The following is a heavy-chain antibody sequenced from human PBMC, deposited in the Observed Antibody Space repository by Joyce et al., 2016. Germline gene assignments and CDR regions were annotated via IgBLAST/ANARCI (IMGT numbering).Heavy chain of an antibody. V-gene: IGHV5-51*01. CDR2: IYPGDSES. CDR3: ARHEGGAGGWRGWFDP. Sequence: EVRLVQSGAEVTQPGESLKISCKGSGYSFSDDWIAWVRQMSEKVLEWMGIIYPGDSESRYNPSFQGHVSRSADKSINTAYLQWSSLKASDTAIYYCARHEGGAGGWRGWFDPWGQGTLVTVSS. J-gene: IGHJ5*02. CDR1: GYSFSDDW. D-gene: IGHD6-19*01.